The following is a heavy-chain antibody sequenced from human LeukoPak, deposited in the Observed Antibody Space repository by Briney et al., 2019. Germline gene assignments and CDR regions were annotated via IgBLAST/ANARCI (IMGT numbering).Heavy chain of an antibody. Sequence: GLSLGLSCAASVLTYSNAWTRWVRHARGKDLEWGIRNTRKTDGETTDYAAPVKGIFTISRDDSKNPLYLQMTSLKTEDTAVYYCTTDPLLWFGDPDDSFHAFDIWGQGTMVTVSS. V-gene: IGHV3-15*01. CDR2: NTRKTDGETT. J-gene: IGHJ3*02. D-gene: IGHD3-10*01. CDR3: TTDPLLWFGDPDDSFHAFDI. CDR1: VLTYSNAW.